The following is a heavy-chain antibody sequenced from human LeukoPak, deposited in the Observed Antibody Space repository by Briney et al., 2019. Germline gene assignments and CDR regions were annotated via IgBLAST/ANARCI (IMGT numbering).Heavy chain of an antibody. CDR1: GYTFTGYY. V-gene: IGHV1-2*06. D-gene: IGHD3-22*01. CDR3: ARVEREYYDSSTVIAFDI. CDR2: INPNSGGT. J-gene: IGHJ3*02. Sequence: ASVKVSCKASGYTFTGYYMHWVRQAPGQGLEWMGRINPNSGGTNYAQKFQGRVTMTRDTSIRTAYMELSRLRSDDTAVYYCARVEREYYDSSTVIAFDIWGQGTMVTVSS.